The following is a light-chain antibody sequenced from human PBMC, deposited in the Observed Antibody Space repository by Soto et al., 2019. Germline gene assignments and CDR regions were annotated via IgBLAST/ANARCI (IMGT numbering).Light chain of an antibody. Sequence: VVMTQSPGTLSVSPGEGVTLSCRASQSVGNSLAWYQQKPGQAPRLLIYGGSSRATGIPDRFSGGGSGTDFSLTISDLEPADFGLYYCQQRLNWPPGFGQGTKVDIK. CDR3: QQRLNWPPG. CDR1: QSVGNS. J-gene: IGKJ1*01. V-gene: IGKV3-11*01. CDR2: GGS.